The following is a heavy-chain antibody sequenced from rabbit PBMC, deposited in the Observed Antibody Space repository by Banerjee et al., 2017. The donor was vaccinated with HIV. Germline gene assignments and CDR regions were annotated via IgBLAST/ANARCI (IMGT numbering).Heavy chain of an antibody. CDR3: ARDLAGVIGWNFGL. CDR2: IAAGSSSIT. J-gene: IGHJ4*01. Sequence: QSLEESGGDLVKPEGSLTLTCTASGIAFSSYYYMCWVSQAPGKGLEWIACIAAGSSSITYYATWAKGRFTISKTSSTTVTLQMTSLTAADTATYFCARDLAGVIGWNFGLWGPGTLVTVS. D-gene: IGHD4-1*01. CDR1: GIAFSSYYY. V-gene: IGHV1S40*01.